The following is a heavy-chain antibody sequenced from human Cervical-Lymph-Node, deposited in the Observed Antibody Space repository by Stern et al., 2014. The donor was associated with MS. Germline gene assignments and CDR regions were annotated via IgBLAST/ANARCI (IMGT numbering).Heavy chain of an antibody. Sequence: QVQLVQSGAEVKKPGASVKVSCKASGYSFTSYALHWVRQAPGQRLEWMGWINAGNGDTKYSQNFQGRVTITSDTSANTAYMELTSLKSVDTAVYYCARLHYDSSGSGGDWGQGTLVTVSS. D-gene: IGHD3-22*01. CDR2: INAGNGDT. V-gene: IGHV1-3*01. CDR3: ARLHYDSSGSGGD. CDR1: GYSFTSYA. J-gene: IGHJ4*02.